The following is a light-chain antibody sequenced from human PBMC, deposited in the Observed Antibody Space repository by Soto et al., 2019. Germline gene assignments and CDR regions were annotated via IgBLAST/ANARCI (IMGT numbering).Light chain of an antibody. J-gene: IGLJ1*01. V-gene: IGLV2-11*01. CDR1: STDVGASNN. CDR3: CSYAATFYV. Sequence: QPVLTQPRSVSGSHGQSVTISCTGTSTDVGASNNVSWYQQLPGRAPKLMIYDVSERPSGVPDRFSGSKSGNTASLTISGLRADDEADYYCCSYAATFYVFGTGTKVTVL. CDR2: DVS.